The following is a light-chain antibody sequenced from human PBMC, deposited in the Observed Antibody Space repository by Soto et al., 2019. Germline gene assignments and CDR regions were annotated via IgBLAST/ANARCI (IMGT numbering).Light chain of an antibody. Sequence: SAISLSAYIGARVTITCRASQSISSYLTWYQQKPGKAPKLLIYAASSLQSGVPSRFSGSGSGTDFTLTISSLQPEDFATYYCQHNYSNWWTFGQVSNVDIK. J-gene: IGKJ1*01. CDR1: QSISSY. V-gene: IGKV1-39*01. CDR2: AAS. CDR3: QHNYSNWWT.